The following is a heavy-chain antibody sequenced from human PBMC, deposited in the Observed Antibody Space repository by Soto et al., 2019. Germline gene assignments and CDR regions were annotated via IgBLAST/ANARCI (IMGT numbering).Heavy chain of an antibody. J-gene: IGHJ4*02. CDR2: ISGSGDTT. CDR3: AKETLTTAYADY. D-gene: IGHD2-2*01. V-gene: IGHV3-23*01. CDR1: GYSFSTYA. Sequence: EVQLLDSGGGLVQPGGSLRLSCAASGYSFSTYAMSWVRQAPGKGLEWVSAISGSGDTTYYADSVKGRFTISRDKSKNTAYLQMNSLRADDTAVYYCAKETLTTAYADYWGQGTLVTVSS.